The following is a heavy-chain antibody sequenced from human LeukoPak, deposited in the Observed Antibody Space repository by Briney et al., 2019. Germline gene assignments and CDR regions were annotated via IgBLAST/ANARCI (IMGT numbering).Heavy chain of an antibody. CDR2: IYNSGST. CDR1: GGSISSYY. D-gene: IGHD3-10*01. Sequence: SETLSLTCTVSGGSISSYYWGWIRHPPGKGLEWIRYIYNSGSTNYHPTLKSRVTIAVDTYKNQFSLKRSSVTAADTAVYYCARDRGTMVWGRGALVTVGS. V-gene: IGHV4-59*01. J-gene: IGHJ4*02. CDR3: ARDRGTMV.